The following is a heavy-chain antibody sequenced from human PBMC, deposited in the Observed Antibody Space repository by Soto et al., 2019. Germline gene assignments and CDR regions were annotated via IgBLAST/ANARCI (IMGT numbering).Heavy chain of an antibody. CDR1: GYTFTSYA. Sequence: QVQLVQSGAEEKKAGASVKVSCKASGYTFTSYALHWVRQAPGQRLEWMGWINAGNGNTKYSQKFQGRVTITRDTTVSTAYMELSSLRSEDTAVYYGVRVGGCYVPDYWGQGTLVTVSS. CDR3: VRVGGCYVPDY. D-gene: IGHD6-19*01. J-gene: IGHJ4*02. CDR2: INAGNGNT. V-gene: IGHV1-3*05.